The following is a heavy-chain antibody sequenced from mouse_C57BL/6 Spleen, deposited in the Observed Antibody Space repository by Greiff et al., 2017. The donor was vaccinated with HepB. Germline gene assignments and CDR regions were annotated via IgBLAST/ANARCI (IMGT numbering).Heavy chain of an antibody. J-gene: IGHJ4*01. V-gene: IGHV5-6*02. CDR1: GFTFSSYG. CDR3: ARLYDYDLYAMDY. D-gene: IGHD2-4*01. CDR2: ISSGGSYT. Sequence: DVMLVESGGDLVKPGGSLKLSCAASGFTFSSYGMSWVRQTPDKRLEWVATISSGGSYTYYPDSVKGRFTISRDNAKNTLYLQMSSLKSEDTAMYYCARLYDYDLYAMDYWGQGTSVTVSS.